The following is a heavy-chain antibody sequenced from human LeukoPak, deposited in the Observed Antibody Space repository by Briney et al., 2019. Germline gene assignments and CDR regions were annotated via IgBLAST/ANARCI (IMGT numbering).Heavy chain of an antibody. D-gene: IGHD3-22*01. Sequence: ASVKVSCKASGYTFTSYDINWVRQATGQGLEWMGWMNPNSGNTGYAQKFQGRVTITRNTSISTAYMELSSLRSEDTAVYYCARARHYYDSSGYDWFDPWGQGTLVTVSS. CDR1: GYTFTSYD. J-gene: IGHJ5*02. CDR3: ARARHYYDSSGYDWFDP. V-gene: IGHV1-8*03. CDR2: MNPNSGNT.